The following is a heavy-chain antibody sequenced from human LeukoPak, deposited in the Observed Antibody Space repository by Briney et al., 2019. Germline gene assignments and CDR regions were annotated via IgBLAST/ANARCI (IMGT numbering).Heavy chain of an antibody. V-gene: IGHV3-53*01. CDR3: AREIGYCSDGSCYRGWFDP. CDR1: GFTVSANY. D-gene: IGHD2-15*01. J-gene: IGHJ5*02. CDR2: IHDGDTT. Sequence: PGGSLRLSCAVSGFTVSANYMTWVRQAPGKGLEWVSVIHDGDTTYYAGSVKGRLTISRDNSKNTLYLQMNSLRAEDTAVYYCAREIGYCSDGSCYRGWFDPWGQGTLVTVSS.